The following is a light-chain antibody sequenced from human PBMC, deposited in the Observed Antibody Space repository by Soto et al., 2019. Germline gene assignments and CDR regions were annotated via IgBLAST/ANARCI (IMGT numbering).Light chain of an antibody. CDR3: QQYGSAPLT. V-gene: IGKV3-20*01. Sequence: EIVLTQSPGTLSLSPGEKVTLSCRASQSVSRRYLAWYQRKPGQPPRLLIYGASSRATGIPARFSGSGSGTYFTLTISRLELEDLAVYYCQQYGSAPLTFGGGTKV. CDR2: GAS. CDR1: QSVSRRY. J-gene: IGKJ4*01.